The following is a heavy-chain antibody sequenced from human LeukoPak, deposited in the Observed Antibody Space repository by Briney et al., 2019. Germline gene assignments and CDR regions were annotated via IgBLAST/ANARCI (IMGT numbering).Heavy chain of an antibody. CDR2: IIPIFGTA. J-gene: IGHJ6*02. CDR3: ARDYRPHYYYYYGMDV. CDR1: GGTFSSYA. Sequence: SVKVSCKASGGTFSSYAISWVRQAPGQGLEWMGGIIPIFGTANYAQKFQGRVTITADESTSTAYLELSSLRSEDTAVYYCARDYRPHYYYYYGMDVWGQGTTVTVSS. D-gene: IGHD4-11*01. V-gene: IGHV1-69*13.